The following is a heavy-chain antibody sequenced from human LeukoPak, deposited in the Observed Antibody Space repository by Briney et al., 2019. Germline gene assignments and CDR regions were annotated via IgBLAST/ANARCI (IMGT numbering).Heavy chain of an antibody. V-gene: IGHV1-18*01. CDR2: ISAYNGNT. Sequence: ASVKVSCKPSDYTFTSYAIMWVRQAPGQGLEWLGWISAYNGNTNYAQKLQGRVTMTTDTSTSTAYMELSSLRSDDTAVYYCARGLGYDFWGGYSPGYYLDYWGQGTLVPVSS. CDR3: ARGLGYDFWGGYSPGYYLDY. D-gene: IGHD3-3*01. J-gene: IGHJ4*02. CDR1: DYTFTSYA.